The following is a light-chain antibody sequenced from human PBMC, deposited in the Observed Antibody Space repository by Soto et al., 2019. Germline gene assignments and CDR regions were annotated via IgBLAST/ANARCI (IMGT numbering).Light chain of an antibody. Sequence: DIQMTQSPSTLSASVGDRVTITCRASQSISSWLAWYQQKPGKAHKLLIYDASSLESGVPSRFSGSGSGTEFTLTISSLQPDDFATYYCQQYNSYSPLTFGGGTKVDIK. CDR3: QQYNSYSPLT. V-gene: IGKV1-5*01. CDR2: DAS. CDR1: QSISSW. J-gene: IGKJ4*01.